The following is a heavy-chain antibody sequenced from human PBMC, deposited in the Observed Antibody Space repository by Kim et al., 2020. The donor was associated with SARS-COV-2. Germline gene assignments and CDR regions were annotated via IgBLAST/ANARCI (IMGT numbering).Heavy chain of an antibody. D-gene: IGHD4-17*01. CDR3: ARTLTTVTTFSDFDL. J-gene: IGHJ2*01. Sequence: DTVKGAFTITRHNSKNQLYLQMNSLRAEDTAVYYCARTLTTVTTFSDFDLWGRGTLVTVSS. V-gene: IGHV3-53*04.